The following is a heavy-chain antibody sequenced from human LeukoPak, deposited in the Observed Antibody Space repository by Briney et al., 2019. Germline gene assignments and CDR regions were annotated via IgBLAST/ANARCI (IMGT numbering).Heavy chain of an antibody. D-gene: IGHD2-2*01. CDR3: ARDSAAARTRPVLDY. V-gene: IGHV3-30*04. J-gene: IGHJ4*02. CDR2: ISYDGSNK. Sequence: ERSLRLSCAASGFTFSSYAMHWVRQAPGKGLEWVAVISYDGSNKYYADSVKGRFTISRDNSKNTLYLQMNSLRAEDTAVYYCARDSAAARTRPVLDYWGQGTLVTVSS. CDR1: GFTFSSYA.